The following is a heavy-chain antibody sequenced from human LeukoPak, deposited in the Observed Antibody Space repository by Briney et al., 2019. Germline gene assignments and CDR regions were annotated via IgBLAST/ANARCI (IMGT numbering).Heavy chain of an antibody. CDR3: ARDGGSSSWTHPYEY. CDR1: GGSISSSSYY. Sequence: SETLSLTCTVSGGSISSSSYYWGWIRQPPGKGLEWIGSIYYSGSTNYNPSLKSRVTISVDTSKNQFSLKLSSVTAADTAVYYCARDGGSSSWTHPYEYWGQGTLVTVSS. D-gene: IGHD6-13*01. V-gene: IGHV4-39*07. CDR2: IYYSGST. J-gene: IGHJ4*02.